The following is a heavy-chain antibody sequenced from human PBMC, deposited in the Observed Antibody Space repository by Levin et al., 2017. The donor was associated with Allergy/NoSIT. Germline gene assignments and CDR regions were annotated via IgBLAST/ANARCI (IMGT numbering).Heavy chain of an antibody. CDR3: ATTSAAGALYYFDH. V-gene: IGHV5-51*01. CDR2: IFPGDSDT. D-gene: IGHD6-13*01. J-gene: IGHJ4*02. Sequence: AGGSLRLSCKGSGYSFTNNWIGWVRQMPGKGLEWMGIIFPGDSDTRYSPSFQGRVTISVDKSGSTAYLQWTSLEASDTAIYYCATTSAAGALYYFDHWGQGTLVTVSS. CDR1: GYSFTNNW.